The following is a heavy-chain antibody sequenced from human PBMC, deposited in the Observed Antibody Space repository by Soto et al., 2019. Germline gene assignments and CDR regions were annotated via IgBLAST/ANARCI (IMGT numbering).Heavy chain of an antibody. Sequence: GGSLRLSCAASGFTFSSYWMHWVRQVPGKGLVWVSRISSEGTGTIYADSVKGRFTISRDNAKNTLYLQMNSLRAEDTAVYYCVRDYASSGYNSDYRGQGPPVTVSS. V-gene: IGHV3-74*01. CDR1: GFTFSSYW. CDR3: VRDYASSGYNSDY. D-gene: IGHD3-22*01. CDR2: ISSEGTGT. J-gene: IGHJ4*02.